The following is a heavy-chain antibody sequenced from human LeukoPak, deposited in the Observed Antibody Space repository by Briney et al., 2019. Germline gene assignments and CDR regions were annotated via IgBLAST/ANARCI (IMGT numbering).Heavy chain of an antibody. J-gene: IGHJ4*02. V-gene: IGHV3-30*02. CDR2: LHYDGSNR. Sequence: VGSLRLSCVASGFTFTSYGMHWVRQAPGKGLEWVAFLHYDGSNRSYADSVKGRFTISRDNSKNTLYLQMNSLRAEDTAVYYCAKDVDLFGELYFDSWGQGTLVTVSS. CDR3: AKDVDLFGELYFDS. CDR1: GFTFTSYG. D-gene: IGHD3-10*02.